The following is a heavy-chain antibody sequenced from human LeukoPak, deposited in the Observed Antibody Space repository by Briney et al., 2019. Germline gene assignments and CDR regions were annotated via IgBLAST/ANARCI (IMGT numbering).Heavy chain of an antibody. Sequence: ASVKVSCKASGGTFSSYAISWVRQAPGQGLEWMGRIIPILGIANYAQKFQGRVTITADKSTSTAYMELSSLRSEDTAVYYCARVVSGYDSFGYGGKGTLVTVPS. V-gene: IGHV1-69*04. CDR2: IIPILGIA. CDR1: GGTFSSYA. D-gene: IGHD3-22*01. CDR3: ARVVSGYDSFGY. J-gene: IGHJ4*02.